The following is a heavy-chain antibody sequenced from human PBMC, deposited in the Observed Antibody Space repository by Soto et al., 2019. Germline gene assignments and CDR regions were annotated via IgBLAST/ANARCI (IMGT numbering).Heavy chain of an antibody. CDR2: VYYSVTT. CDR1: GGSISSYY. D-gene: IGHD1-26*01. Sequence: QVQLQESGPGLVKPSETLSLTCTVSGGSISSYYWTWIRQPPAKGLEWVGYVYYSVTTYYNHSLHGRVTIPVYTSKNHCSPKVKSVTAAETGICYCARAGRTWRYFCDFWRQGSLDTVSS. V-gene: IGHV4-59*01. CDR3: ARAGRTWRYFCDF. J-gene: IGHJ4*02.